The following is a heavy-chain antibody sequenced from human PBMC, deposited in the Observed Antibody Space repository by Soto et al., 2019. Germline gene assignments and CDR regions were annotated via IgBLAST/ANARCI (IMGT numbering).Heavy chain of an antibody. J-gene: IGHJ4*02. V-gene: IGHV3-74*01. CDR1: GFTFSTYW. D-gene: IGHD3-10*01. CDR2: MASGGTTI. CDR3: ATAGYYRFDF. Sequence: EVQLVESGGGLVQPGGSLRLSCAASGFTFSTYWMHWVRQAPGEGLVWVSRMASGGTTINYADAVKGRFTISRDNAKNTLYLQMDSRRAEGTAVYYCATAGYYRFDFWGQGTLVTVSS.